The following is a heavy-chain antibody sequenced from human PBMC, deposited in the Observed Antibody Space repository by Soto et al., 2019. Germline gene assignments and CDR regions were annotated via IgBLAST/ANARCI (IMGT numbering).Heavy chain of an antibody. V-gene: IGHV4-61*03. CDR3: ASKGAAGINSFPY. J-gene: IGHJ4*02. D-gene: IGHD3-10*01. Sequence: SETRSLTCPVSGGSVSSGIYCWSWIRQPPGKGLEWIGYIYNSGSTNYNPSLKSRVTISVDTSKNPFSLRMSSGTAGDRAVYSWASKGAAGINSFPYGGGRTPVTVSS. CDR1: GGSVSSGIYC. CDR2: IYNSGST.